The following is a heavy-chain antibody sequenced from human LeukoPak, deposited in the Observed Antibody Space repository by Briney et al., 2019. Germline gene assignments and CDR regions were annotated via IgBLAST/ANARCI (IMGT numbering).Heavy chain of an antibody. J-gene: IGHJ4*02. D-gene: IGHD4-17*01. Sequence: SETLSLTCAVSGGSITSPYWWTWVRQPPGKGLEWIGEVYHTGRGNHNPSLKSRVTMSVDKSNNQFYLKLTSVTAADTAVYYCASRDDSGPYWGQGTLVTVSS. CDR2: VYHTGRG. CDR3: ASRDDSGPY. V-gene: IGHV4-4*02. CDR1: GGSITSPYW.